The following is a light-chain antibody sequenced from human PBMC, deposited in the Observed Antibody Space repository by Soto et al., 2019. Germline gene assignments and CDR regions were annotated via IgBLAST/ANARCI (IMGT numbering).Light chain of an antibody. J-gene: IGLJ1*01. CDR2: GVN. Sequence: QSVLTQPASVSGSPGQSITISCTGTVSDVGGYDSVSWYQQHPGRAPKLIIYGVNNRPSGVSNRFSASKSADTASLTISGLQAEDEANYYCCSYTTSTTYVFGTGNKVTVL. CDR3: CSYTTSTTYV. V-gene: IGLV2-14*03. CDR1: VSDVGGYDS.